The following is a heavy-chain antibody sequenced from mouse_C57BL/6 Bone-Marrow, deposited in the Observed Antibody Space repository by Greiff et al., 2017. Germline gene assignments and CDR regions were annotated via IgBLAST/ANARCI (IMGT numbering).Heavy chain of an antibody. D-gene: IGHD2-1*01. CDR1: GFTFSSYG. CDR2: ISSGGSYT. CDR3: ARHLYYGNYEAWFAY. Sequence: EVQLQESGGDLVKPGGSLKLSCAASGFTFSSYGMSWVRQTPDKRLEWVATISSGGSYTYYPDSVKGRFTISRDNAKNTLYLQMSSLKSEDTAMYYCARHLYYGNYEAWFAYWGQGTLVTVSA. J-gene: IGHJ3*01. V-gene: IGHV5-6*01.